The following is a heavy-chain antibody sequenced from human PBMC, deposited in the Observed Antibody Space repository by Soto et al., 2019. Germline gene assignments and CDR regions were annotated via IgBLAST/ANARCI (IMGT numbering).Heavy chain of an antibody. V-gene: IGHV3-74*01. CDR3: ARDSPGSYDSSGYYAFDI. J-gene: IGHJ3*02. Sequence: GSLRLSCAASGFTFSSYWMHWVRQAPGKGLVWVSRINSDGSSTSYADSVKGRFTISRDNAKNTLYLQMNSLRAEDTAVYYCARDSPGSYDSSGYYAFDIWGQGTMVTVSS. CDR1: GFTFSSYW. D-gene: IGHD3-22*01. CDR2: INSDGSST.